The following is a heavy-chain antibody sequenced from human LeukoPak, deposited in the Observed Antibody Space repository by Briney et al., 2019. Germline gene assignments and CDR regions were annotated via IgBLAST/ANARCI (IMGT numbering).Heavy chain of an antibody. Sequence: SETLSLTCTVSGGSISSYYWSWIRQPPGKGLEWIGYIYYSGSTNYNPSLKSRVTISVDTSKNQFSLKLSSVTAADTAVYYCARVGGDYLFDYGVDVWGQGTTVTVSS. V-gene: IGHV4-59*01. J-gene: IGHJ6*02. CDR1: GGSISSYY. CDR2: IYYSGST. D-gene: IGHD4-17*01. CDR3: ARVGGDYLFDYGVDV.